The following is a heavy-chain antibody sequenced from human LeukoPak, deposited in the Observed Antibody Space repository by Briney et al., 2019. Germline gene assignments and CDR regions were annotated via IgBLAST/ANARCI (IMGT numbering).Heavy chain of an antibody. CDR2: IHAGGTS. V-gene: IGHV4-4*07. Sequence: PSETLSLTCTVSGDSITAYYWTWIRQPAGKGLEWIGRIHAGGTSNYNPSLKSRVTMSIDAPKSQFSLNLTAVTASDTAVYYCARGARIRVFGRALIGGSYMDVWRKGTTVTVS. CDR1: GDSITAYY. D-gene: IGHD3/OR15-3a*01. CDR3: ARGARIRVFGRALIGGSYMDV. J-gene: IGHJ6*03.